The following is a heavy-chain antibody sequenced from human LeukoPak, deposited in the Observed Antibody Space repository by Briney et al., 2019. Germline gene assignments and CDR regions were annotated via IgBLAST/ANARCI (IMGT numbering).Heavy chain of an antibody. D-gene: IGHD4-17*01. V-gene: IGHV1-69*01. CDR3: AHSGVVPDYGDFTKLGYFDY. CDR1: GGTFSSYA. J-gene: IGHJ4*02. CDR2: IIPIFGTA. Sequence: SVKVSCKASGGTFSSYAISWVRQAPGQGLEWMGGIIPIFGTANYAQKFQGRVTITADESTSTAYMELSSLRSEDTAVYYCAHSGVVPDYGDFTKLGYFDYWGQGTLVTVSS.